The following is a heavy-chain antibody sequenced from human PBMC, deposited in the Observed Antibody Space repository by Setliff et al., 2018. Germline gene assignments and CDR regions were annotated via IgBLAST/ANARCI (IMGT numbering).Heavy chain of an antibody. CDR3: FGAGTCSY. D-gene: IGHD3-10*01. Sequence: GGSLRLSCTASGFSYSNCWVSWVRQAPGKGLEWLASINPHASEKYYVDSVKGRFTISRDNAKNPLSLQMNNLRTEDTAVYYCFGAGTCSYWGQGTLVTVSS. J-gene: IGHJ4*02. CDR2: INPHASEK. V-gene: IGHV3-7*01. CDR1: GFSYSNCW.